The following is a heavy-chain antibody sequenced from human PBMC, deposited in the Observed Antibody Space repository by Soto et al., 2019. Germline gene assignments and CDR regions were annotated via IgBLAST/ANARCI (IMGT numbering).Heavy chain of an antibody. V-gene: IGHV4-31*03. J-gene: IGHJ3*02. Sequence: SETLSLTCTVSGVSISSGGYYGSWIRQHPGKGLEWIGYIYYSGSTYYNPSLKSRVTISVDTSKNQFSLKLSSVTAADTAVYYCARSPPYYASSGYPLGNAFDIWGQGKMVT. D-gene: IGHD3-22*01. CDR2: IYYSGST. CDR3: ARSPPYYASSGYPLGNAFDI. CDR1: GVSISSGGYY.